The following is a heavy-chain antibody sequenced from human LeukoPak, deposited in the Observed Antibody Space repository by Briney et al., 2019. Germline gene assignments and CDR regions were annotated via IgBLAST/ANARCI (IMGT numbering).Heavy chain of an antibody. V-gene: IGHV4-59*01. CDR3: ATGYSSTWYYFDY. J-gene: IGHJ4*02. D-gene: IGHD6-13*01. Sequence: WETVSLTCTVSGDSISSYYWSWIRQPPGKGLEWIGYIYHSGSTNYNPSLKSRVTISADTSKDQFSLKLASVTAADTAVYYCATGYSSTWYYFDYWGQGTLVTVSS. CDR2: IYHSGST. CDR1: GDSISSYY.